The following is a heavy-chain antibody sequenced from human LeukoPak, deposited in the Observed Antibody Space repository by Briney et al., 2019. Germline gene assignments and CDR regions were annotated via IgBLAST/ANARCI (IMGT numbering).Heavy chain of an antibody. CDR2: IIPILGIA. D-gene: IGHD6-19*01. CDR1: GGTFSSYA. CDR3: ATFSGWYDY. V-gene: IGHV1-69*04. J-gene: IGHJ4*02. Sequence: ASVKVSCKASGGTFSSYAISWVRQAPGRGLEWMGRIIPILGIANYAQKFQGRVTITADKSTSTAYMELSSLRSEDTAVYYCATFSGWYDYWGQGTLVTVSS.